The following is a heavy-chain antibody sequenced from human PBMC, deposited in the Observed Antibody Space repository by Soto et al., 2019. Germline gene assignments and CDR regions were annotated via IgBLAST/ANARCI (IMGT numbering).Heavy chain of an antibody. CDR3: AARPYYYYGLDV. Sequence: LETLSLTCSVSGYSVTSSDYYLAWIRQPPGKGLEWIGSMFYSGLTYYNPSLKSRVTLSVDTSKNQFSLKMTSVTAAATGLYYCAARPYYYYGLDVWGQGTTVTVSS. D-gene: IGHD3-10*01. CDR2: MFYSGLT. CDR1: GYSVTSSDYY. V-gene: IGHV4-39*07. J-gene: IGHJ6*02.